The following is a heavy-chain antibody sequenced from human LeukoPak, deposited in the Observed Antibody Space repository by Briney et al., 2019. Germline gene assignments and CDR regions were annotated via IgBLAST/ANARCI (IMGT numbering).Heavy chain of an antibody. V-gene: IGHV3-11*06. D-gene: IGHD3/OR15-3a*01. CDR1: GFTFSDHY. CDR2: ISSSSSYT. J-gene: IGHJ4*02. Sequence: PGGSLRLSCAASGFTFSDHYMSWIRPAPGKGLEWVSYISSSSSYTNYADSVKGRFTISRDNAKNSLYLQMNSLRAEDTAVYYCARDRTGLDYWGQGTLVTVSS. CDR3: ARDRTGLDY.